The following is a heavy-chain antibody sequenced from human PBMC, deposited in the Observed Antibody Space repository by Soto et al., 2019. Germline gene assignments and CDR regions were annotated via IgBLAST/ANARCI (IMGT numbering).Heavy chain of an antibody. Sequence: EVELVESGGGLVQAGGSLRVSCGASGLTSSDHYMAGSPRTPGRGLEWVGGTQKKRSRSTTEYAASVKGRFIISRDDSKNSVYLQMNSLKIEDTAVYYCARAGFGHGLDVWGQGTTVTVSS. J-gene: IGHJ6*02. CDR3: ARAGFGHGLDV. CDR1: GLTSSDHY. V-gene: IGHV3-72*01. D-gene: IGHD3-16*01. CDR2: TQKKRSRSTT.